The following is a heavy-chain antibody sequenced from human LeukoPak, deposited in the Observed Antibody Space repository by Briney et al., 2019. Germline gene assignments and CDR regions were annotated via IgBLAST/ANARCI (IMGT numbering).Heavy chain of an antibody. Sequence: PSETLSLTCAVYGGSFSGYYWSWIRQPPGEGLEWIGEINHSGSTNYNPSLKSRVTISVGTSKNQFSLKLSSVTAADTAVYYCARWDSSGYYYDYWGQGTLVTVSS. D-gene: IGHD3-22*01. J-gene: IGHJ4*02. CDR3: ARWDSSGYYYDY. CDR1: GGSFSGYY. V-gene: IGHV4-34*01. CDR2: INHSGST.